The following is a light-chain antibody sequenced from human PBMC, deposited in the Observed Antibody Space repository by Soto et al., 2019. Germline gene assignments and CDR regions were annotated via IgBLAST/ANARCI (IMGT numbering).Light chain of an antibody. CDR2: EVS. CDR1: SSDVGGYNY. Sequence: QSARTQPPSASGSHGQSVTISCTGTSSDVGGYNYVSWYQQHPGKAPKLMISEVSKRPSGLPDRFSGSKSGNTASLTVSGLQAEYEADYYCSSFADNPNLVFGGGPKVTVL. J-gene: IGLJ2*01. V-gene: IGLV2-8*01. CDR3: SSFADNPNLV.